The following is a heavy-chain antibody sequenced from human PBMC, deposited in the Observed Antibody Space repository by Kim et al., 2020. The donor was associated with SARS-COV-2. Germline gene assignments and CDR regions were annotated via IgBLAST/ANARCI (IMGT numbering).Heavy chain of an antibody. CDR2: ISSNGGST. J-gene: IGHJ4*02. CDR3: ARGADSSGWYSFDY. CDR1: GFTFSSYA. D-gene: IGHD6-19*01. V-gene: IGHV3-64*02. Sequence: GGYLRLSCAASGFTFSSYAMHWVRQAPGKGLEYVSAISSNGGSTYYADSVKGRFTISRDNSKNTLYLQMGSLRAEDMAVYYCARGADSSGWYSFDYWGQGTLVTVSS.